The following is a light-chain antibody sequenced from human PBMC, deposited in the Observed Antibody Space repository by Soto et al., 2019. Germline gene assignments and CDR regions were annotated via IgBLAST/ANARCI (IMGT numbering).Light chain of an antibody. CDR3: QQYGDSPRT. CDR1: QSVSNNY. Sequence: EIVLTQSPGTLSLSPGERATLSCRASQSVSNNYLAWYQQKPCQAPRLLIYGASGRATGIPDRFSGSGSGTDFILTISRLEPEDFVVYYCQQYGDSPRTFGQGTKVEIK. J-gene: IGKJ1*01. V-gene: IGKV3-20*01. CDR2: GAS.